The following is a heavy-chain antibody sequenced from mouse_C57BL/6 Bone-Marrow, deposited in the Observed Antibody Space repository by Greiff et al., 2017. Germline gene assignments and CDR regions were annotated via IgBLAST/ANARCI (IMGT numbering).Heavy chain of an antibody. CDR1: GYSFTDYN. CDR3: ARGYDYDYAMDY. Sequence: EVKLMESGPELVKPGASVKISCKASGYSFTDYNMNWVKQSNGKSLEWIGVINPNYGTTSYNQKFKGKATLTVDQSSSTAYMQLNSLKSEDSEVYYCARGYDYDYAMDYWGQGTSVTVSA. D-gene: IGHD2-4*01. J-gene: IGHJ4*01. CDR2: INPNYGTT. V-gene: IGHV1-39*01.